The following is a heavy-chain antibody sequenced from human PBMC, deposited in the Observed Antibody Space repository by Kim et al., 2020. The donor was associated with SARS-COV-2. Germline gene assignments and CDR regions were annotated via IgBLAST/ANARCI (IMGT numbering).Heavy chain of an antibody. CDR3: ARGTLDGHNYDWYFDL. D-gene: IGHD5-12*01. V-gene: IGHV4-61*02. CDR2: IYTSGST. J-gene: IGHJ2*01. CDR1: GGSISSGSYY. Sequence: SETLSLTCTVSGGSISSGSYYWSWIRQPAGKGLEWIGRIYTSGSTNYNPSLKSRVTISVDTSKNQFSLKLSSVTAADTAVYYCARGTLDGHNYDWYFDLWGRGTLVTVSS.